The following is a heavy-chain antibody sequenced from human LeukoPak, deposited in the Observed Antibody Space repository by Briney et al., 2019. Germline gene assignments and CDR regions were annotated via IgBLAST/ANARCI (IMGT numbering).Heavy chain of an antibody. D-gene: IGHD1-14*01. CDR3: ARSPDQGAFGI. CDR1: GDTFNNYA. V-gene: IGHV1-69*04. J-gene: IGHJ3*02. CDR2: IIPILDIT. Sequence: ASVKVSCKASGDTFNNYAISWVRQAPGQGLEWMGRIIPILDITNYAQKFQGRVTITADKSTRTAHMELSSLRSDDTAVYYCARSPDQGAFGIWGQGTMVTVSS.